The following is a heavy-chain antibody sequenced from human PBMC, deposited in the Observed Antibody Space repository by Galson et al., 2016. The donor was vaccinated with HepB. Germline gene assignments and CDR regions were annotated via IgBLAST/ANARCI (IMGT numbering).Heavy chain of an antibody. CDR3: APEDPDIVLVVAANGMGV. V-gene: IGHV3-23*01. CDR1: GFTLSTYA. CDR2: ISGTSGVT. J-gene: IGHJ6*02. D-gene: IGHD2-15*01. Sequence: SLRLSCAASGFTLSTYAMSWVRQAPGKGLEWVSAISGTSGVTYYADSVRGRFTISRDNSKNTLYLQMNSLRAEDTAIYYCAPEDPDIVLVVAANGMGVWGLGTTVTVSS.